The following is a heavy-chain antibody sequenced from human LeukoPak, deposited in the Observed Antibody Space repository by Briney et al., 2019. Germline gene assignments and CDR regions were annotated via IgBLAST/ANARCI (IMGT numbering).Heavy chain of an antibody. J-gene: IGHJ3*02. Sequence: PGGSLRLSCAASGFTVSSNYMSWVRQAPGKGLEWVSVIYSGGSTYYADSVKGRFTISRDNSKNTLYLQMNSLRAEDTAVYYCARGRRDGYNLAFDIWGQGTMVTVSS. V-gene: IGHV3-53*01. D-gene: IGHD5-24*01. CDR1: GFTVSSNY. CDR2: IYSGGST. CDR3: ARGRRDGYNLAFDI.